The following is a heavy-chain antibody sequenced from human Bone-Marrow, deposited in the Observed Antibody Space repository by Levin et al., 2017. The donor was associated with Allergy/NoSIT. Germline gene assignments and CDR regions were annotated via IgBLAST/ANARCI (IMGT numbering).Heavy chain of an antibody. Sequence: GGSLRLSCAASGFTFDDYTMHWVRQAPGKGLEWVSLISWDGESTFYADSVRGRFTISRDNSENSLYLQMNSLRTEDTGFYYCAKDSGGYTGYDQIDYWGQGTLVTVSS. CDR2: ISWDGEST. CDR1: GFTFDDYT. J-gene: IGHJ4*02. CDR3: AKDSGGYTGYDQIDY. V-gene: IGHV3-43*01. D-gene: IGHD5-12*01.